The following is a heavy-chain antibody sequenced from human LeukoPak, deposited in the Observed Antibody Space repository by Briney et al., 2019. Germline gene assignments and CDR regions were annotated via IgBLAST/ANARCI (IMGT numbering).Heavy chain of an antibody. V-gene: IGHV3-30-3*01. Sequence: GGSLRLSCAASGFTFSSYAMHWVRQAPGKGLEWVAVISYDGSNKYYADSVKGRFTISRDNSKNTLYLQMISLRAEDTAVYYCARAIRFGVVIMWYYYYGMDVWGQGTTVTVSS. J-gene: IGHJ6*02. CDR1: GFTFSSYA. CDR2: ISYDGSNK. CDR3: ARAIRFGVVIMWYYYYGMDV. D-gene: IGHD3-3*01.